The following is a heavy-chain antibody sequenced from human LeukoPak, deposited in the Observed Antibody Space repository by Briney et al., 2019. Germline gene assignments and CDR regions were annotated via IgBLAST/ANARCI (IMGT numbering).Heavy chain of an antibody. V-gene: IGHV3-23*01. CDR3: AKVVGGY. J-gene: IGHJ4*02. D-gene: IGHD1-26*01. CDR2: ISGSGGST. CDR1: GFTFSNFW. Sequence: GESLRLSCTASGFTFSNFWIGWVRQAPGKGLEWVSAISGSGGSTYYADSVKGRFTISRDNSKNTLYLQMNSLRAEDTAVYYCAKVVGGYWGQGTLVTVSS.